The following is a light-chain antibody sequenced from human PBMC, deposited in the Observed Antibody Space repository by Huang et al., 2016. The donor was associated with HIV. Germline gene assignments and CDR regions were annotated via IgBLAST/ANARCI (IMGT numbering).Light chain of an antibody. CDR3: QHRNNWPRT. CDR2: DAS. V-gene: IGKV3-11*01. Sequence: EIVLTQSPATLSLSPGARVTLFCRASQSVSGYLAWYQQKPGQAPRLLIYDASYKAPGIPARFSGNGSGTDFTLTISSLEPEDFAVYYCQHRNNWPRTFGQGTNVEIK. J-gene: IGKJ1*01. CDR1: QSVSGY.